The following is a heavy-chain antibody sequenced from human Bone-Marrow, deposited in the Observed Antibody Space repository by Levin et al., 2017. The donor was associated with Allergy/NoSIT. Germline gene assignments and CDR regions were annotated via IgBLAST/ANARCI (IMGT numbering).Heavy chain of an antibody. D-gene: IGHD2-8*01. CDR2: SSHDGTNK. CDR3: ANDQRGVYCTYGTWYLGVEG. V-gene: IGHV3-30*18. Sequence: PGGSLRLSCVASGLTLSSYGMHWVRQAPGKGLEWVAVSSHDGTNKHYADSVKGRFTISRDNSKKTLYLEMTSLRHEDTAVYFCANDQRGVYCTYGTWYLGVEGLGQGVTVTVFS. CDR1: GLTLSSYG. J-gene: IGHJ6*02.